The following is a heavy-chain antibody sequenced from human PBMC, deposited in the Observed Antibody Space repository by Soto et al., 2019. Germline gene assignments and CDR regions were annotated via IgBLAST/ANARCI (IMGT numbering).Heavy chain of an antibody. Sequence: PSETLSLTCTVPGGSISGYYWTWIRQPPGKGLEWIGYIFYSGNTNYNPSLRSRVTISVDTSKNQFSLKVNSVTTADTAMYYCARVGSSGWSPDYWGQGTLVTVSS. CDR1: GGSISGYY. D-gene: IGHD6-19*01. J-gene: IGHJ4*02. V-gene: IGHV4-59*01. CDR2: IFYSGNT. CDR3: ARVGSSGWSPDY.